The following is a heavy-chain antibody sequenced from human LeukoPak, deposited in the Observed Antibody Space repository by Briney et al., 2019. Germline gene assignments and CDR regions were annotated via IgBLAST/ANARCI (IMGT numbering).Heavy chain of an antibody. J-gene: IGHJ6*03. CDR3: AKDRKRSAITMIRGVRGYSYYYMDV. CDR2: ISWNSGSI. D-gene: IGHD3-10*01. CDR1: GFTFDDYA. Sequence: GGSLRLSCAASGFTFDDYAMHWVRQAPGKGLEWVSGISWNSGSIGYADSVKGRFTISRDNSKNTLYLQMNSLRTEDTAVYYCAKDRKRSAITMIRGVRGYSYYYMDVWGKGTTVTISS. V-gene: IGHV3-9*01.